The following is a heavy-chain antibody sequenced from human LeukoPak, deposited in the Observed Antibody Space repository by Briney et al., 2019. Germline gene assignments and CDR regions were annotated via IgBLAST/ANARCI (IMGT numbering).Heavy chain of an antibody. D-gene: IGHD3-22*01. CDR2: ISGSGGST. Sequence: GGSLRLSCAASGFTFSSYGMSWVRQAPGKGLEWVSAISGSGGSTYYADSVKGRFTISRDNSKNTLYLQMNSLRAEDTAVYYCANWAAYYYDSSGYYRYWGQGTLVTVSS. CDR3: ANWAAYYYDSSGYYRY. CDR1: GFTFSSYG. V-gene: IGHV3-23*01. J-gene: IGHJ4*02.